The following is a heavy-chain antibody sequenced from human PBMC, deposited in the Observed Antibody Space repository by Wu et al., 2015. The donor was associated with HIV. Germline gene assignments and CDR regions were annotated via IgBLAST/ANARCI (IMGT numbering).Heavy chain of an antibody. CDR1: GYTFINYG. D-gene: IGHD6-19*01. J-gene: IGHJ6*04. CDR2: VSPYNGNT. CDR3: ARGAVADV. Sequence: QVRLMQSGGEVKRPGASVKVSCKASGYTFINYGIIWVRQVPGQGPEWMGWVSPYNGNTRYGQKFQGRVTMTTETSSTTAYMELRSLRSDDTAVYYCARGAVADVWGKGTTVIVSS. V-gene: IGHV1-18*01.